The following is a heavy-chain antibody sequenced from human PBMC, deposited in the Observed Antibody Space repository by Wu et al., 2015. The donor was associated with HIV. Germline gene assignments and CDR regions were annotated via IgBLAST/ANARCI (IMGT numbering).Heavy chain of an antibody. Sequence: QVQLVQSGAEVKKPGASVKVSCKASGYTFTGYYMHWVRQAPGQGLEWMGWINPNSGGTNYAQKFQGRVTITADESTSTAYMELSSLRSEDTAVYYCARDGNDYGDSYWYFDLWGRGTLVTVSS. CDR2: INPNSGGT. CDR3: ARDGNDYGDSYWYFDL. J-gene: IGHJ2*01. V-gene: IGHV1-2*02. CDR1: GYTFTGYY. D-gene: IGHD4-17*01.